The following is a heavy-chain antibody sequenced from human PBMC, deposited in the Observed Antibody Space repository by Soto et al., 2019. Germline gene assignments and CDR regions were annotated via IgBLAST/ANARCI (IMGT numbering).Heavy chain of an antibody. D-gene: IGHD1-26*01. CDR3: AREGAPWRVGWFDP. J-gene: IGHJ5*02. Sequence: QVQLVQSGAEVKKPGSSVKVSCKASGGTFSSYAISWVRQAPGQGLEWMGGIIPNSGGTNYAQKFQGRVTMTRDTSISTAYMELSRLRSDDTAVYYCAREGAPWRVGWFDPWGQGTLVTVSS. V-gene: IGHV1-2*02. CDR1: GGTFSSYA. CDR2: IIPNSGGT.